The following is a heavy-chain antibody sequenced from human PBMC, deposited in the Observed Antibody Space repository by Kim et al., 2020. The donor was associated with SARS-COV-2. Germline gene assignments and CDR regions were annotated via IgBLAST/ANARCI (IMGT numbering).Heavy chain of an antibody. CDR3: AKSDSNYPSYALDV. V-gene: IGHV3-23*01. J-gene: IGHJ6*02. Sequence: ADSVKGRFTISRDNVNNTLYLQMNSLRAEDTAIYFCAKSDSNYPSYALDVWGQGTTVIVSS. D-gene: IGHD5-18*01.